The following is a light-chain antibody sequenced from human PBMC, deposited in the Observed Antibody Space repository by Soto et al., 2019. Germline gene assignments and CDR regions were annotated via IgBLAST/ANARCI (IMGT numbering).Light chain of an antibody. J-gene: IGKJ1*01. CDR2: AAS. CDR3: QQYYSYPGGIT. CDR1: QGISSY. Sequence: AIRMTQSPSSLSASTGDRVTITCRAIQGISSYLAWYQQKPGKAPKLLIYAASTLQSGVPSRFSGSGSGTDFTLTISCLQSEDFATYYCQQYYSYPGGITFGQGTKVDIK. V-gene: IGKV1-8*01.